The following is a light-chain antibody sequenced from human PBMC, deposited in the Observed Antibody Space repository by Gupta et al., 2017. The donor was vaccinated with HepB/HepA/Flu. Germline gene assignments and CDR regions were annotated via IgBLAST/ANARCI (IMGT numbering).Light chain of an antibody. CDR1: QSIVDY. J-gene: IGKJ4*01. CDR3: QQYLAFQLT. V-gene: IGKV1-5*03. CDR2: RAS. Sequence: DIQMTQSPSTLSASVGDRVTITCRASQSIVDYLAWYQQRPGKAPKLLIYRASSLASGVSSRFSASGSGAEFTLTINGLQADDFASYYCQQYLAFQLTFGGGTKVEIK.